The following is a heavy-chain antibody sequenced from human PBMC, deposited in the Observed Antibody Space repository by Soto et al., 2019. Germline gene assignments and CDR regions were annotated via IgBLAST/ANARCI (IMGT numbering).Heavy chain of an antibody. CDR3: ARVLAAAGNHWYFDL. CDR1: GFTFSSYG. V-gene: IGHV3-33*01. Sequence: ESGGGVVQPGRSLRLSCAASGFTFSSYGMHWVRQAPGKGLEWVAVIWYDGSNKYYADSVKGRFTISRDNSKNTLYLQMNSLRAEDTAVYYCARVLAAAGNHWYFDLWGRGTLVTVSS. CDR2: IWYDGSNK. J-gene: IGHJ2*01. D-gene: IGHD6-13*01.